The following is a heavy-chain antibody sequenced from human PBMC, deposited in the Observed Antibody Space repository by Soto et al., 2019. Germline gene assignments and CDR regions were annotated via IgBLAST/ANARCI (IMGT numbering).Heavy chain of an antibody. Sequence: EVQLVESGGGLVQPGGSLRLSCAVSGFTFSGYWMHGVRQAPGKGLVWVSRINSDGSTTSYADSVKGRFTISRDNAKNTLYLQMDSLRAEDTAVYYCASAKIGDYFQVYWGQGTLVTVSS. CDR1: GFTFSGYW. J-gene: IGHJ4*02. CDR2: INSDGSTT. D-gene: IGHD4-17*01. CDR3: ASAKIGDYFQVY. V-gene: IGHV3-74*01.